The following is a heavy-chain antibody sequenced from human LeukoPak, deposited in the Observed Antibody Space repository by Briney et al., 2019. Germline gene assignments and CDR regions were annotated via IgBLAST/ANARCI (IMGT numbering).Heavy chain of an antibody. CDR3: ARMRWLTAAAGSGMVRWFDP. Sequence: ASETLSLTCTVSGGSISSYYWSWIRQPPGKGLEWIGYIYYSGSTNYNPSLKSRVTISVDTSKNQFSLKLSSVTAADTAVYYCARMRWLTAAAGSGMVRWFDPWGQGTLVTVSS. V-gene: IGHV4-59*08. CDR1: GGSISSYY. D-gene: IGHD6-13*01. CDR2: IYYSGST. J-gene: IGHJ5*02.